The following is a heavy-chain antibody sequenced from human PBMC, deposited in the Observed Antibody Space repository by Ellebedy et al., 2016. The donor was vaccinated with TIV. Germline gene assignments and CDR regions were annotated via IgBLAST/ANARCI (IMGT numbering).Heavy chain of an antibody. J-gene: IGHJ6*02. V-gene: IGHV4-59*01. D-gene: IGHD3-3*01. CDR2: IFFDGDT. CDR1: GASISRYS. Sequence: GSLRLXCAVSGASISRYSWTWIRQPPGKGLEWIGHIFFDGDTKYNPSLESRVTMSVDTSKNQFSLNLRSVTAADRAVYYCARFDYDVEGYYGLDVWGQGTTVIVSS. CDR3: ARFDYDVEGYYGLDV.